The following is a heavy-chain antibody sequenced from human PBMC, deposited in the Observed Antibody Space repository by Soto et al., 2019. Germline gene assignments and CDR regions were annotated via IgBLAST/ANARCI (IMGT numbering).Heavy chain of an antibody. D-gene: IGHD6-25*01. Sequence: PGGSLRLSCVTSGFTFDDYAITWLRQAPGKGLEWVCSISSSGTDTRCAGSVKGRFTISRDNSQSTVYLQMNSLRDEDTAVYYCVRDRGNMDVWGQGTTVTVSS. J-gene: IGHJ6*02. CDR3: VRDRGNMDV. CDR1: GFTFDDYA. V-gene: IGHV3-23*01. CDR2: ISSSGTDT.